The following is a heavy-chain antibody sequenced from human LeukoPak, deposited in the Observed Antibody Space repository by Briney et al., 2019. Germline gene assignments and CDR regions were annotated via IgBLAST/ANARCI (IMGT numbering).Heavy chain of an antibody. CDR1: GNSISSGDNY. V-gene: IGHV4-61*02. Sequence: SETLSLTCTVSGNSISSGDNYWSWIRQPAGKGLEWIGRIYTSGSTNYNPSLKSRVTISVDTSKNQFSLKLSSVTAADTAVYYCARLLHRPLNSWFDPWGQGTLVTVSS. CDR3: ARLLHRPLNSWFDP. CDR2: IYTSGST. J-gene: IGHJ5*02.